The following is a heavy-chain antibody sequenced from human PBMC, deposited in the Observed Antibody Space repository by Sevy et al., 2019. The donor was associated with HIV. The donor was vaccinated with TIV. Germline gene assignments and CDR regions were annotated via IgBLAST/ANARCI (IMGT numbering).Heavy chain of an antibody. CDR2: ISYDGSNK. J-gene: IGHJ4*02. CDR3: ARVGTGIRSYDAADY. CDR1: GFTFSSYA. Sequence: GGSLRLSCAASGFTFSSYAMHWVRQAPGKGLEWVAVISYDGSNKYYADSLKGRFTISRDNSKNTLYLQMNSLRAEDTAVYYCARVGTGIRSYDAADYWGQGTLVTVSS. V-gene: IGHV3-30-3*01. D-gene: IGHD1-1*01.